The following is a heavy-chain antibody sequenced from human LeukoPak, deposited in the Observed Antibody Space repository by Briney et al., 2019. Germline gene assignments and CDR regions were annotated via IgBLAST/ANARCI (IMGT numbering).Heavy chain of an antibody. Sequence: PGGSLRLSCAASGFTFSSYGMHWVRQAPGKGLEWVAVISYDGSNKYYADSVKGRFTISRDNSKNTLYLQMNSLRAEDTAVYYCARDRSGSYRARSYYMDVWGKGTTVTISS. CDR3: ARDRSGSYRARSYYMDV. J-gene: IGHJ6*03. CDR1: GFTFSSYG. V-gene: IGHV3-30*03. D-gene: IGHD1-26*01. CDR2: ISYDGSNK.